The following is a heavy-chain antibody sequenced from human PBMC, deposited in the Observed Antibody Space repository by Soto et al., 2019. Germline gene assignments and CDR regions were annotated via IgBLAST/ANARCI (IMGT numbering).Heavy chain of an antibody. CDR2: IYYSGGT. D-gene: IGHD2-8*01. Sequence: PSETLSLTCTVSGGSISSGDYYWSWIRQPPGKGLEWIGYIYYSGGTYYNPSLKSRVTISVDTSKNQFSLKLSSVTAADTAVYYCAREVMVYAISAWFDPWGQGTLVTVSS. V-gene: IGHV4-30-4*01. J-gene: IGHJ5*02. CDR1: GGSISSGDYY. CDR3: AREVMVYAISAWFDP.